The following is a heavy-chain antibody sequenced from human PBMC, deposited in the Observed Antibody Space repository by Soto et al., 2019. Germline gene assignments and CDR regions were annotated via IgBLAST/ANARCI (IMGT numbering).Heavy chain of an antibody. CDR3: ARGLILWVGELSTRGGYYCYMAV. CDR1: GGSFSGYQ. V-gene: IGHV4-34*01. CDR2: IDDSGDI. D-gene: IGHD3-10*01. J-gene: IGHJ6*03. Sequence: QVQLQQWGAGLLKPSETLSLTCAVYGGSFSGYQWSWIRQTQGKGLEWIGGIDDSGDINYNPSLKSRVTILVDSPKKQIYLRLSSVAAAATAVYYCARGLILWVGELSTRGGYYCYMAVGGTWTTVTVSS.